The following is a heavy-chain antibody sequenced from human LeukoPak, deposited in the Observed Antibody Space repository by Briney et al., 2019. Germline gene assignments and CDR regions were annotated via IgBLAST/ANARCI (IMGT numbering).Heavy chain of an antibody. J-gene: IGHJ4*02. CDR2: INPNSGGT. CDR1: GYTFTDYF. D-gene: IGHD1-1*01. Sequence: RASVKVSCKASGYTFTDYFLQWVRHAPGQGLEWMGWINPNSGGTSYAQKFQGRVTMTRDMSISTAYMELSRLTSDDTAVYYCARDYELGTAGTAYEYFDCWSQGTLVTVSS. CDR3: ARDYELGTAGTAYEYFDC. V-gene: IGHV1-2*02.